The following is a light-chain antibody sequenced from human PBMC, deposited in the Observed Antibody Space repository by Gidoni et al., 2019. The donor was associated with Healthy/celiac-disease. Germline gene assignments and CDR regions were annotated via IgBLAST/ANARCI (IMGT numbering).Light chain of an antibody. CDR2: LGS. Sequence: DIVMTQSPLYLPVTPGEQASISCRSSQSLLHSNGYNYLDWYLQKPGQSPQLLIYLGSNRASGVPDRFSGSGSGTDFTLKISRVEAEDVGVYYCMQALHTPWTFGQXTKVEIK. J-gene: IGKJ1*01. V-gene: IGKV2-28*01. CDR1: QSLLHSNGYNY. CDR3: MQALHTPWT.